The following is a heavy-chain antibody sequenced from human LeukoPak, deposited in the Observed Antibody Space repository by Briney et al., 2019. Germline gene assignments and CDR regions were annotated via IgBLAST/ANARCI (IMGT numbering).Heavy chain of an antibody. J-gene: IGHJ4*02. CDR2: ISGSGGST. Sequence: GGSLRLSCAASGFTFSSYAMSWVRQAPGKGLEGVSAISGSGGSTYYADSVKGRFTISRDNSKNTLYLQMNSLSAEDTAVYYCAKDYYGSGSPYYFDYWGQGTLVTVSS. D-gene: IGHD3-10*01. CDR1: GFTFSSYA. CDR3: AKDYYGSGSPYYFDY. V-gene: IGHV3-23*01.